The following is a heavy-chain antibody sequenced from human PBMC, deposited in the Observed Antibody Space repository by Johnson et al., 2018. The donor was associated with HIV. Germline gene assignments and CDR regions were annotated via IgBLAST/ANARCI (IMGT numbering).Heavy chain of an antibody. V-gene: IGHV3-74*01. J-gene: IGHJ3*02. CDR2: INGDGSRL. CDR1: GFTFSDHW. Sequence: VQLVESGGGLVQPGGSLRLSCGASGFTFSDHWMQWVRQAPGKGLVWVSRINGDGSRLTYADSVKGRFTIARDNAKNTLYLELKSLRSEDTAVYYCARVSNHAFDIWGQGTVVTVSS. CDR3: ARVSNHAFDI.